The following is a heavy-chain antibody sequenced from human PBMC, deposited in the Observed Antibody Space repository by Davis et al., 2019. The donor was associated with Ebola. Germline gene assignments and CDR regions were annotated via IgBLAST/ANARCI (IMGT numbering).Heavy chain of an antibody. CDR3: ARMIRGYFDY. CDR1: GFTFDDYA. Sequence: SLKISCAASGFTFDDYAMHWVRQAPGKGLEWVSGISWNGGSIGYADSVKGRFTISRDNAKNSLYLQMNSLRAEDTAVCYCARMIRGYFDYWGQGTLVTVSS. D-gene: IGHD3-22*01. J-gene: IGHJ4*02. V-gene: IGHV3-9*01. CDR2: ISWNGGSI.